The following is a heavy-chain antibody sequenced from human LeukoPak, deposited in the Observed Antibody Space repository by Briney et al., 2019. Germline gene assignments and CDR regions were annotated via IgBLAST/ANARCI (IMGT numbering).Heavy chain of an antibody. D-gene: IGHD5-18*01. CDR1: VYTFTSYY. J-gene: IGHJ5*02. CDR2: INPSGGST. Sequence: GASVKVSFKASVYTFTSYYMHWVRQAPGQGLEWMGIINPSGGSTNYVQKFQGRVTMTRDTSTSTVYMELSSLRSEDTAVYYCARSVTAYDNWFDPWGQGTLVTVS. V-gene: IGHV1-46*01. CDR3: ARSVTAYDNWFDP.